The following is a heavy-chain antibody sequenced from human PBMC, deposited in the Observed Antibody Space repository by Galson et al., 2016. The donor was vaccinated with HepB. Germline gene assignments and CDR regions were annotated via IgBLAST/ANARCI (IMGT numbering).Heavy chain of an antibody. CDR3: AKYLDYYDSSGVDY. J-gene: IGHJ4*02. CDR1: GFTFNNYA. D-gene: IGHD3-22*01. Sequence: RLSCAASGFTFNNYAMSWVRQAPGKGLEWVSAISGGGGSTYYANSVQGRFTISRDNSKNTLYLQMNSLRAEDTALYYCAKYLDYYDSSGVDYWGQGILVTVSS. V-gene: IGHV3-23*01. CDR2: ISGGGGST.